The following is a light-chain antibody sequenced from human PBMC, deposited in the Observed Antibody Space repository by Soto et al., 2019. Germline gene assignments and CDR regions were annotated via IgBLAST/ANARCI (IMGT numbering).Light chain of an antibody. J-gene: IGLJ1*01. CDR2: EGS. V-gene: IGLV2-23*01. CDR3: CSYAGSSTYV. Sequence: QSVLTQPASVSGSPGQSITISCTGTSSDVGSYNLVSWYQQHPAKAPKLMIYEGSKRPSGVSNRFSGSKSGNTASLTISGLRAEDEAAYYCCSYAGSSTYVFGTGTMVTV. CDR1: SSDVGSYNL.